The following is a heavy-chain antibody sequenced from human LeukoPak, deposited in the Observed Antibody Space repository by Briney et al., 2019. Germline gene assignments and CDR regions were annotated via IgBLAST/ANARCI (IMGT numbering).Heavy chain of an antibody. Sequence: GRSLRLSCAASGFNFSTYGMHWVRQAPGKGLEWVAVISYDGINKYYADSVMGRSTISRDKSNNTLYLQMNSLRAEDTAVYYCATGGRSGVAFESWGQGTLVTVSS. CDR1: GFNFSTYG. CDR3: ATGGRSGVAFES. D-gene: IGHD2-15*01. CDR2: ISYDGINK. V-gene: IGHV3-30*03. J-gene: IGHJ4*02.